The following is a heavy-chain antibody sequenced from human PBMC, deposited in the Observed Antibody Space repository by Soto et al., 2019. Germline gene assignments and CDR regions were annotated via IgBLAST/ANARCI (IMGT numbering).Heavy chain of an antibody. CDR3: ARGTRLLHYYYYGMDV. V-gene: IGHV4-34*01. Sequence: PSETLSLTCAVYCGSFSGYYWSWIRQPPGKGLEWIGEINHSGSTNYNPSLKSRVTISVDTSKNQFSLKLSSVTAADTAVYYCARGTRLLHYYYYGMDVWGQGTTVTVSS. CDR2: INHSGST. J-gene: IGHJ6*02. D-gene: IGHD6-25*01. CDR1: CGSFSGYY.